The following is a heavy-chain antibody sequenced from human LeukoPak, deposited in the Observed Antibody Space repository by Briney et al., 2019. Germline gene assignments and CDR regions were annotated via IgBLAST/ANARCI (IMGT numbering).Heavy chain of an antibody. CDR2: IWYDGSNK. V-gene: IGHV3-33*01. CDR3: ARDGSSSFDY. D-gene: IGHD6-6*01. CDR1: GFTFSSYG. Sequence: GGSLRLSCAASGFTFSSYGMHWVRRAPGKGLEWVAVIWYDGSNKYYADSVKGRFTISRDNSKNTLYLQMNSLRAEDTAVYYCARDGSSSFDYWGQGTLVTVSS. J-gene: IGHJ4*02.